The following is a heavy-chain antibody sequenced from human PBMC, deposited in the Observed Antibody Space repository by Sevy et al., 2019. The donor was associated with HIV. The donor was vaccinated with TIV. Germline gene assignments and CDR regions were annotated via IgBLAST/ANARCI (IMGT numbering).Heavy chain of an antibody. CDR2: ITGPAYGT. V-gene: IGHV3-23*01. CDR1: GFTFNTHA. J-gene: IGHJ4*02. CDR3: ARGSAVLSATIWDGFDY. Sequence: GGSLRLSCAASGFTFNTHAMTWVRQAPGKGLEWVSTITGPAYGTHYADSVKGRFTISRDNSKNVLYLQMNSLRAEDTAVYYCARGSAVLSATIWDGFDYWGQGTLVTVSS. D-gene: IGHD2-2*02.